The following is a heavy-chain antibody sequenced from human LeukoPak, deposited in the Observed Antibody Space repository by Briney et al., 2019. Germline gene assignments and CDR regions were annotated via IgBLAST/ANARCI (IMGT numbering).Heavy chain of an antibody. J-gene: IGHJ4*02. CDR2: IWYDGSNK. Sequence: PGGSLRLSCAASRFTFSSYGMHWVRQAPGKGLEWVAVIWYDGSNKYYADSVKGRFTISRDNSKDTLYLQMNSLRAEDTAVYYCARVIGHGHYYFDYWGQGTLVTVSS. D-gene: IGHD3-3*02. V-gene: IGHV3-33*01. CDR3: ARVIGHGHYYFDY. CDR1: RFTFSSYG.